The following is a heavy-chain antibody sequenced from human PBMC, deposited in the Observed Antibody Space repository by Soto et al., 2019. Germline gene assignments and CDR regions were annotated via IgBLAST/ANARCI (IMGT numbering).Heavy chain of an antibody. CDR2: IHYSGST. CDR1: GGSIISHY. D-gene: IGHD2-15*01. CDR3: ARGGWSLDY. J-gene: IGHJ4*02. Sequence: QVQLQESGPGLVKPWETLSLTCSVSGGSIISHYWSWIRQPPGKGLVWIGYIHYSGSTDYNPSLKSRLTISVDTSKNQFSLKLSSVTAADTAVYYCARGGWSLDYWGQGTLVTVSS. V-gene: IGHV4-59*11.